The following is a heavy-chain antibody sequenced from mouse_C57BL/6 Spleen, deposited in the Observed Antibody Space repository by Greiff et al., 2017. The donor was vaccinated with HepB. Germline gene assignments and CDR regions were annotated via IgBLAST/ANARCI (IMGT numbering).Heavy chain of an antibody. V-gene: IGHV1-69*01. Sequence: QVQLQQPGAELVMPGASVKLSCKASGYTFTSSWMHWGKQRPGQGLEWIGEIDPSVSYTNYNQKFKGKSTWTVDKSSSTAYMQLSSLTSEDSAVYYCASGASFAYWGEGTLVTVS. CDR3: ASGASFAY. D-gene: IGHD6-1*01. CDR2: IDPSVSYT. CDR1: GYTFTSSW. J-gene: IGHJ3*01.